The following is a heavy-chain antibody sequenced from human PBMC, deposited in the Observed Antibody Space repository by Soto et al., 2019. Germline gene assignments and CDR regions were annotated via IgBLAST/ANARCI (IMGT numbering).Heavy chain of an antibody. D-gene: IGHD6-19*01. CDR3: ARVGQWLADWYFDL. Sequence: QVQLVQSGAEVKKPGASVKVSCKASGYTFISYAMHWVRQAPGQRLEWMGWINAGNGNTKYSQKFQGRVTMSRDAAASTAYMELRSLRSEDTAVYYCARVGQWLADWYFDLWGRGTLVTVSS. CDR2: INAGNGNT. J-gene: IGHJ2*01. V-gene: IGHV1-3*01. CDR1: GYTFISYA.